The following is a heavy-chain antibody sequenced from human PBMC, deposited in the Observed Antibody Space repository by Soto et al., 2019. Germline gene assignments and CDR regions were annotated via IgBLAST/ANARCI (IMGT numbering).Heavy chain of an antibody. CDR1: GGSISSYY. CDR3: AREGYSSGYYYYYVMDV. V-gene: IGHV4-59*01. Sequence: QVQLQESGPGLVKPSETLSLTCTVSGGSISSYYWSWIRQPPGKGLEWIGYIYYSGSTNYNPSLKSRVTISVDTSKNQFSLKLSSVTAADTAVYYCAREGYSSGYYYYYVMDVWGQGTTVTVSS. CDR2: IYYSGST. J-gene: IGHJ6*02. D-gene: IGHD3-22*01.